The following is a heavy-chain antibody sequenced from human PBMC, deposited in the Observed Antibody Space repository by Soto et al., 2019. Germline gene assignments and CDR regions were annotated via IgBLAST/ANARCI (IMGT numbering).Heavy chain of an antibody. J-gene: IGHJ6*02. CDR3: AKGRSYYYYYGVDV. CDR1: GGSISSGGYS. Sequence: PSETLSLTCAVSGGSISSGGYSWSWMRQPPGKGLEWIGYIYHSGSTYYNPSLKSRVTISVDRSKNQFSLKLSSVTAEDTALYYCAKGRSYYYYYGVDVWGQGTTVTVSS. CDR2: IYHSGST. V-gene: IGHV4-30-2*01.